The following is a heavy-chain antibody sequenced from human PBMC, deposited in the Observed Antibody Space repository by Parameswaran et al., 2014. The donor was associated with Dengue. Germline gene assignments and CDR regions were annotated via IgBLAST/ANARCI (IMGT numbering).Heavy chain of an antibody. CDR3: ALYPKGGLGIDV. J-gene: IGHJ6*02. D-gene: IGHD2-2*02. CDR2: ISSSSSYI. V-gene: IGHV3-21*01. Sequence: KWIRQPPGKGLEWVSSISSSSSYIYYADSVKGRFTISRDNAKNSLYLQMNSLRAEDTAVYYCALYPKGGLGIDVWGQGTTVTVSS.